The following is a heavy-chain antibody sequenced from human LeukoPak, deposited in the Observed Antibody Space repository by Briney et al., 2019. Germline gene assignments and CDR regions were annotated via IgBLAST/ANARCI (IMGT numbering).Heavy chain of an antibody. V-gene: IGHV3-48*01. J-gene: IGHJ4*02. CDR3: ARDQAYSFDY. D-gene: IGHD4-11*01. Sequence: GGSLRLSCAASGFTFSAYSMNWVRQAPEKGRGWVSYIGSSSSPIYYADSVKGRFTISRDNAKNSLYLQMDSLRAEDTAVYYCARDQAYSFDYWGQGTLVTVSS. CDR1: GFTFSAYS. CDR2: IGSSSSPI.